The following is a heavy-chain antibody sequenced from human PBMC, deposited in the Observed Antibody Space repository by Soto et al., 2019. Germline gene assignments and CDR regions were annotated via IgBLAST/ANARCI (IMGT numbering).Heavy chain of an antibody. CDR2: IIPIFGTA. Sequence: SVKFSCKASGGTFSSYAISWVRQAPGQGLEWMGGIIPIFGTANYAQKFQGRVTITADESTSTAYMELSSLRSEDTAVYYCASSLNAILGVGYYGMDVWGQGTTVTVSS. D-gene: IGHD2-8*01. CDR1: GGTFSSYA. CDR3: ASSLNAILGVGYYGMDV. V-gene: IGHV1-69*13. J-gene: IGHJ6*02.